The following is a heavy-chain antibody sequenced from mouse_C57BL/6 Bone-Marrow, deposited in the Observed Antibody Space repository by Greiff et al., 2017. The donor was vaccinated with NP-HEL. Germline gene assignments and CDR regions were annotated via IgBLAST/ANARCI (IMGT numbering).Heavy chain of an antibody. J-gene: IGHJ3*01. CDR1: GYTFTSYW. D-gene: IGHD3-2*02. V-gene: IGHV1-55*01. Sequence: QVQLQQPGAELVKPGASVKMSCKASGYTFTSYWITWVKQRPGQGLEWIGDIYPGSGSTNYNEKFKSKATLTVETSSSTAYMQLSSLTSEDSAVYYGAKAQATLAWFAYWGQGTLVTVSA. CDR3: AKAQATLAWFAY. CDR2: IYPGSGST.